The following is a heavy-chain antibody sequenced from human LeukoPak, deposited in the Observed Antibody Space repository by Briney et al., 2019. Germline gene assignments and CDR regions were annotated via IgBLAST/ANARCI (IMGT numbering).Heavy chain of an antibody. J-gene: IGHJ4*02. CDR1: GFSFCHAW. Sequence: PGGALRLSCAASGFSFCHAWMSWGGQALREGLEWVGRIKSKTDGGTTDYAASVKGRFTITRHDSKNTLYLQMNSLKTEDTAVYYCTTEEVVVAAADYWGQGTLVTVPS. D-gene: IGHD2-15*01. V-gene: IGHV3-15*01. CDR3: TTEEVVVAAADY. CDR2: IKSKTDGGTT.